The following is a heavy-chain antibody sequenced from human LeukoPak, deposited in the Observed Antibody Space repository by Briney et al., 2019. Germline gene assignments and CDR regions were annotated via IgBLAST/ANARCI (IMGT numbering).Heavy chain of an antibody. CDR2: FSGSGGST. J-gene: IGHJ4*02. CDR3: AKHMGYYYDSSGTGDY. CDR1: GFTFSSYA. V-gene: IGHV3-23*01. Sequence: GGSLRLSCAASGFTFSSYAMSWVRQAPGKGVEWVSGFSGSGGSTYYADSVKGGFTISRDNSKNTLYLQINSLRAEDTAVYYCAKHMGYYYDSSGTGDYWGQGTLVTVSS. D-gene: IGHD3-22*01.